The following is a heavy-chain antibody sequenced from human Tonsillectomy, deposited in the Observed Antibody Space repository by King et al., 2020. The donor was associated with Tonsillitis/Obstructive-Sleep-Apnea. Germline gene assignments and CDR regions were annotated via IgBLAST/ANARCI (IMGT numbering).Heavy chain of an antibody. D-gene: IGHD3-22*01. V-gene: IGHV3-33*01. CDR2: IWYDGSNK. CDR3: ARDPLITNYYDSSGYYYRDAFDI. CDR1: GFTFSSYG. J-gene: IGHJ3*02. Sequence: VQLVESGGGVVQPGRSLRLSCAASGFTFSSYGMHWVRQAPGKGLEWVAGIWYDGSNKYYVDSVKGRFTISRDNSKNTLYLQMNSLRAEDTAVYYCARDPLITNYYDSSGYYYRDAFDIWGQGTMVTVSS.